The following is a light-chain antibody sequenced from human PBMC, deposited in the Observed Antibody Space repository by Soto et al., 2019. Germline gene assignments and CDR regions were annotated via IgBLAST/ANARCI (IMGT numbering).Light chain of an antibody. J-gene: IGKJ4*01. CDR2: GAS. CDR3: QQYNNWPPLT. V-gene: IGKV3-15*01. Sequence: DIVVTQSPATLSVSPGERATLSCRASQSVSSDLAWYQQKPGQAPRLLIYGASTRATGIPARFSGSGSGTEFTLTISSLQFEDFAVYYCQQYNNWPPLTFGGGTKVEIK. CDR1: QSVSSD.